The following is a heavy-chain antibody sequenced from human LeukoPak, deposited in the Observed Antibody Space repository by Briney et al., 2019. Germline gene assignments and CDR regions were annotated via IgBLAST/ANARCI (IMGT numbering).Heavy chain of an antibody. CDR3: ARQDSSSWYYFDY. CDR1: GGSISSGGYY. Sequence: SETLSLTRTVSGGSISSGGYYWSWIRQHPGKGLEWIGYIYYSGSTYYNPSLKSRVTISVDTSKNQFSLKLSSVTAADTAVCYCARQDSSSWYYFDYWGQGTLATVSS. V-gene: IGHV4-31*03. CDR2: IYYSGST. D-gene: IGHD6-13*01. J-gene: IGHJ4*02.